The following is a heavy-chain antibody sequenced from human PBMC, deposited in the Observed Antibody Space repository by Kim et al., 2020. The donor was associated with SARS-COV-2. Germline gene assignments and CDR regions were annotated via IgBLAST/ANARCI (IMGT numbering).Heavy chain of an antibody. J-gene: IGHJ4*02. D-gene: IGHD3-3*01. CDR3: AKGGFLEWLPPRGGDY. Sequence: GGSLRLSCAASGFTFSSYAMSWVRQAPGKGLEWVSAISGSGGSTYYADSVKGRFTISRDNSKNTLYLQMNSLRAEDTAVYYCAKGGFLEWLPPRGGDYWGQGTLVTVSS. CDR2: ISGSGGST. CDR1: GFTFSSYA. V-gene: IGHV3-23*01.